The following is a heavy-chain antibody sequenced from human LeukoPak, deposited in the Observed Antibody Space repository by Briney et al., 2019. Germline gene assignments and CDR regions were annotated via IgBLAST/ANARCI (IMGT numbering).Heavy chain of an antibody. D-gene: IGHD6-19*01. Sequence: PGGSLRLSCAASGFTFSSYTMNWVRQAPGKGLKWVSSITGTSSIIQYADSVMGRFTISRDNAKNSLYLQMNSLRAEDTAVYYCARFSSGWYYFDYWGQGTLVTVSS. CDR2: ITGTSSII. J-gene: IGHJ4*02. CDR3: ARFSSGWYYFDY. V-gene: IGHV3-21*04. CDR1: GFTFSSYT.